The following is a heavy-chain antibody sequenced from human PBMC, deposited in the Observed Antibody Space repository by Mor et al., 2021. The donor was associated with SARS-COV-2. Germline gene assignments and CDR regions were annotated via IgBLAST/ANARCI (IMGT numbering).Heavy chain of an antibody. D-gene: IGHD3-16*02. J-gene: IGHJ3*02. CDR3: ARLHPLSHQDAFDI. V-gene: IGHV4-39*01. Sequence: KSRVTISVDTSKNQFSLKLSSVTAADTAVYYCARLHPLSHQDAFDIWGQGTMVTVSS.